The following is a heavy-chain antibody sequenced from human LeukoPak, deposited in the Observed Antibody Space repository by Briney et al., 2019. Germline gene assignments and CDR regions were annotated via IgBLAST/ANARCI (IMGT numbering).Heavy chain of an antibody. CDR2: INPSDGGT. J-gene: IGHJ4*02. D-gene: IGHD1-14*01. V-gene: IGHV1-46*04. CDR1: GYTFTNYY. CDR3: VREGQTTYYFDY. Sequence: GASVKVSCKASGYTFTNYYMHWVRQAPGQGLEWTGIINPSDGGTSYAQKLQGRVTMTRDTSTSTVYMDLRSLTSEDTAVYYCVREGQTTYYFDYWGQGTLVTVSS.